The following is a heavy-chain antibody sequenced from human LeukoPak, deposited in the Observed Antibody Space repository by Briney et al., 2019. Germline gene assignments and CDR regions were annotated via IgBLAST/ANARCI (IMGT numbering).Heavy chain of an antibody. CDR3: ARGYCSSTSCLHYYYYYMDV. V-gene: IGHV1-69*05. CDR1: GGTFSSYA. CDR2: IIPIFGTA. Sequence: GASVKVSCKASGGTFSSYAISWVRQAPGQGLEWMGGIIPIFGTANYAQKFQGRVTITTDESTSTAYMELSSLRSEDTAVYYCARGYCSSTSCLHYYYYYMDVWGKGTTVTVSS. D-gene: IGHD2-2*01. J-gene: IGHJ6*03.